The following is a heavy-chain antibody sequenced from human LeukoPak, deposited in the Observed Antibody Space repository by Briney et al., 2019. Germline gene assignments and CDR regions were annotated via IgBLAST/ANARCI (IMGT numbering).Heavy chain of an antibody. CDR2: ISSSGSYI. Sequence: GGSLRLSCGASGFTFSRYSMNWVRQAPGKGLEWVSSISSSGSYIYYADSVTGRFTISRDNAKNSLYLQMNSLRAEDTAVYYCASRNQYCGGDCFWAFDIWGQGTMVTVSS. V-gene: IGHV3-21*01. CDR3: ASRNQYCGGDCFWAFDI. D-gene: IGHD2-21*02. CDR1: GFTFSRYS. J-gene: IGHJ3*02.